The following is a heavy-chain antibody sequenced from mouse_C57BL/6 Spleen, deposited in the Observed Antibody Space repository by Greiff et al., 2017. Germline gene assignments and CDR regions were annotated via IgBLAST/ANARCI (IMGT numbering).Heavy chain of an antibody. D-gene: IGHD1-2*01. J-gene: IGHJ1*03. CDR1: GYAFSSSW. Sequence: QVQLQQSGPELVKPGASVKISCTASGYAFSSSWMNWVKQRPGKGLEWIGRIYPGDGDTNYNGKFKGKATLTADKSSSTAYMQLSSLTSEDSAVYVCARCPITTGWYFDVWGTGTTVTVSS. CDR3: ARCPITTGWYFDV. V-gene: IGHV1-82*01. CDR2: IYPGDGDT.